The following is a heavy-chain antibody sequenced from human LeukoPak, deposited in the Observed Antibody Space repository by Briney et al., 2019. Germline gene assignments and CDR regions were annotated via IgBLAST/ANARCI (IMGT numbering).Heavy chain of an antibody. CDR2: IYYTGDT. V-gene: IGHV4-31*03. J-gene: IGHJ4*02. Sequence: SQTLSLTCTVSGGSITSNIFYWNWIRQHPGKGLEWIGYIYYTGDTFYNPSLKSRVMISLDTSENQFSLKMSSVTAADTAMYYCGKVGANSNSWGQGTLVTVSS. CDR1: GGSITSNIFY. D-gene: IGHD4-23*01. CDR3: GKVGANSNS.